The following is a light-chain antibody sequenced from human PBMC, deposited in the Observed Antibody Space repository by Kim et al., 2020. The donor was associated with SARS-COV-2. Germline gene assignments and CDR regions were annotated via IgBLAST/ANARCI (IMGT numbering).Light chain of an antibody. J-gene: IGKJ4*01. V-gene: IGKV3-11*01. CDR3: QQRSNWLT. CDR1: QSVSSY. CDR2: DAS. Sequence: SLSPGERATPSCWASQSVSSYLAWYQQKPGQAPRLLIYDASNRATGIPARFSGSGSGTDFTLTISSLEPEDFAVYYCQQRSNWLTFGGGTKVDIK.